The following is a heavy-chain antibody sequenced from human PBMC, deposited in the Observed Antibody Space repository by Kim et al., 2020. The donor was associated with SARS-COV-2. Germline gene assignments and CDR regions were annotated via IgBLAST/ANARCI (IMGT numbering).Heavy chain of an antibody. CDR2: IYSGGST. D-gene: IGHD3-22*01. CDR3: AREKYYYDSSGPNWFDP. CDR1: GFTVSSNY. Sequence: GGSLRLSCAASGFTVSSNYMSWVRQAPGKGLEWVSVIYSGGSTYYADSVKGRFTISRDNSKNTLYLQMNSLRAEDTAVYYCAREKYYYDSSGPNWFDPWGQGTLVTVSS. J-gene: IGHJ5*02. V-gene: IGHV3-66*02.